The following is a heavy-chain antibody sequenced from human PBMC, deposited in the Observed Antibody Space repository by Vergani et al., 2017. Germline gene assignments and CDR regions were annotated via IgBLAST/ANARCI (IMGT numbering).Heavy chain of an antibody. CDR2: IWYDGSKE. CDR3: GKTQGTVVGTWWFDT. D-gene: IGHD1-7*01. J-gene: IGHJ5*02. Sequence: QVQLEESGGGVVQPGRSLRLSCAGSGFTLSSHAMHWVRQAPGKGLEWVAFIWYDGSKEYYADSVKGRFTISRDHSKNTLYLEMNRLNVDDTAIYYCGKTQGTVVGTWWFDTWGQGTPVTVSS. CDR1: GFTLSSHA. V-gene: IGHV3-30*02.